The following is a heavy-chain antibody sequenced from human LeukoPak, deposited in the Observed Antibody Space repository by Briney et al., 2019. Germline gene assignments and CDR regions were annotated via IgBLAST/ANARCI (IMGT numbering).Heavy chain of an antibody. Sequence: GGSLRLSCAASGFIFSDHWMHWARQAPGKGLVWLSRINNDGSSTIYADSVKGRFTFSRDNAENTLFLEMSSLRVEDTAVYYCVRERNNFWSGHHSIFDSWGQGTLVTVSS. D-gene: IGHD3-3*01. CDR1: GFIFSDHW. CDR2: INNDGSST. CDR3: VRERNNFWSGHHSIFDS. V-gene: IGHV3-74*01. J-gene: IGHJ4*02.